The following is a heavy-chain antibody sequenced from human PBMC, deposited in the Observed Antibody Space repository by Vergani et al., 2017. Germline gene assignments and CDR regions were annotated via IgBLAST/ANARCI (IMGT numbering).Heavy chain of an antibody. CDR2: IIPILGTA. CDR1: GGTFSSYA. CDR3: ARSDRSEGFDP. D-gene: IGHD6-19*01. Sequence: QVQLVQSGAKVKKPGSSVKVSCKASGGTFSSYAISWVRQAPGQGLEWMGRIIPILGTANYAQKFQGRATITADESTSTADMELMSVRSADTAVYYCARSDRSEGFDPWGQGTLVTVSS. V-gene: IGHV1-69*11. J-gene: IGHJ5*02.